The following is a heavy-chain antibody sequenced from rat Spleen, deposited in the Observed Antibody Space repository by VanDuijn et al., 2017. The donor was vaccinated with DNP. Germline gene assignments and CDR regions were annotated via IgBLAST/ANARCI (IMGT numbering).Heavy chain of an antibody. CDR3: AGLGGTTLYYAMDA. CDR2: ISYDGSST. J-gene: IGHJ4*01. Sequence: EVQLVESGGGLVQPGRSLKLSCAASGFTFSNYNMAWVRQAPKKGLEWVATISYDGSSTYYRDSVEGRFTISRVNAKSTLYLQMDSLRSEDTATYYCAGLGGTTLYYAMDAWGQGTSVTVSS. V-gene: IGHV5-7*01. D-gene: IGHD1-5*01. CDR1: GFTFSNYN.